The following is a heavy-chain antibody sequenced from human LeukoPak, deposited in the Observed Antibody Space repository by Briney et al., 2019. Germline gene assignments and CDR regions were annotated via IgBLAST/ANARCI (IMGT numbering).Heavy chain of an antibody. D-gene: IGHD5-18*01. CDR3: AGGYIYGSTYYYMDV. Sequence: SETLSLTCTVSGGSISSYYWSWIRQPPGKGLEWNGYIYYSGSTNYNPSLKNRVTISVDTSKNQFSLKLSSVTAADTALYYCAGGYIYGSTYYYMDVWGKGTTVTISS. J-gene: IGHJ6*03. CDR2: IYYSGST. CDR1: GGSISSYY. V-gene: IGHV4-59*01.